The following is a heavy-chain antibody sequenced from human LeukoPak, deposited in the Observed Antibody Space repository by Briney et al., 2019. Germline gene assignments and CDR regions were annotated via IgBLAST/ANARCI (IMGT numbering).Heavy chain of an antibody. D-gene: IGHD3-10*01. Sequence: ASVKVPCKASGIPFNSSAMQWVRQARGQRLEWMGWIDVGNGNTNHAQKFQERVTITRDMSTSTAYMELSSLRSDDTAVYYCAALADYGSGSPLDDYWGQGTLVTVSS. CDR1: GIPFNSSA. V-gene: IGHV1-58*02. J-gene: IGHJ4*02. CDR3: AALADYGSGSPLDDY. CDR2: IDVGNGNT.